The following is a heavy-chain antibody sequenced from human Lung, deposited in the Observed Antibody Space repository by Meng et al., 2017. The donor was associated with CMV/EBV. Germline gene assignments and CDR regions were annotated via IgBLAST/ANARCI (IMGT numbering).Heavy chain of an antibody. Sequence: LXXAASGFRFSTYSMSWVRQAPGKGLEWLASINRDGSEKDYVDSVKGRFTISRDNAKNSLYLVMNSLRAEDTAVYYCASLFCGPTTCYYFDWWGQGTXVTVSS. CDR2: INRDGSEK. J-gene: IGHJ4*02. V-gene: IGHV3-7*01. CDR3: ASLFCGPTTCYYFDW. CDR1: GFRFSTYS. D-gene: IGHD2-21*01.